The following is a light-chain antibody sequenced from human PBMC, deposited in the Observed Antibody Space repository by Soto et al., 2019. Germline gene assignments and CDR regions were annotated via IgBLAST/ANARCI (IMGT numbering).Light chain of an antibody. Sequence: EIVLTQSPATLSVPPGEWATLSCRASQSVRSNLAWYQQRPGQAPRLLIYAASTRATGIPARFSGSGSGTEFTLIIDSLQSEDFAVYYCQQYNNWPRTFGQGTKVDIK. V-gene: IGKV3-15*01. CDR1: QSVRSN. CDR3: QQYNNWPRT. CDR2: AAS. J-gene: IGKJ1*01.